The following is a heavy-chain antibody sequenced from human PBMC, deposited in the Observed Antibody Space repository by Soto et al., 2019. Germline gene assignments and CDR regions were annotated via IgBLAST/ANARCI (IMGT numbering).Heavy chain of an antibody. Sequence: QVQLVESGGGVVQPGRSLRLSCAASGFTFSSYAMHWVRQAPGKGLEWVAVISYDGSNKYYADSVKGRFTISRDNSKNTLYLQMNSLRAEDTAVYYCAGSPWGPHDYGDYDLLNPYYFDYWGQGTLVTVSS. CDR3: AGSPWGPHDYGDYDLLNPYYFDY. D-gene: IGHD4-17*01. CDR1: GFTFSSYA. CDR2: ISYDGSNK. V-gene: IGHV3-30-3*01. J-gene: IGHJ4*02.